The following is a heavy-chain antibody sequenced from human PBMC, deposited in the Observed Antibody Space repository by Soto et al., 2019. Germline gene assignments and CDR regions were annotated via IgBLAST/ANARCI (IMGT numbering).Heavy chain of an antibody. J-gene: IGHJ6*02. Sequence: QVQLVESGGGLVKPGGSLRLSCAASGFTFSDYYMSWIRQAPGKGLEWVSYISSSGSTIYYADSVKGRFTISRDNAKNSLYLQMNSLRAEDTAVYYCARDIYCTNGVCYKDYYGMDVWGQGTTVTVSS. V-gene: IGHV3-11*01. CDR3: ARDIYCTNGVCYKDYYGMDV. D-gene: IGHD2-8*01. CDR2: ISSSGSTI. CDR1: GFTFSDYY.